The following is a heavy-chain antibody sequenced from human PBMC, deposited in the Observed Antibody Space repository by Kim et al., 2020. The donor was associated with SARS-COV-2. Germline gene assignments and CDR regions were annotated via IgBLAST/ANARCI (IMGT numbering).Heavy chain of an antibody. D-gene: IGHD1-26*01. Sequence: SQTLSLTCAISGDSVSSNSAAWNWIRQSPSRGLEWLGRTYYRSKWYNDYAVSVKSRITINPDTSKNQFSLQLNSVTPEDTAVYYCARQMRPSSWELLRSYYYYGMDVWGQGTTVTVSS. CDR2: TYYRSKWYN. J-gene: IGHJ6*02. CDR1: GDSVSSNSAA. V-gene: IGHV6-1*01. CDR3: ARQMRPSSWELLRSYYYYGMDV.